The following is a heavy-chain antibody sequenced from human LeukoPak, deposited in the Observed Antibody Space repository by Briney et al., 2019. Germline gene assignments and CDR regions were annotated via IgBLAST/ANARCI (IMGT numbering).Heavy chain of an antibody. D-gene: IGHD4-23*01. CDR2: IKQDGSEK. Sequence: PGGSLRLSCAASGFTFSSYWMSWVRQAPGKGLEWVANIKQDGSEKYYVESVKGRFTISRDNAKNSLYLQMNSLRAEDTAVYYCARGRVYGGNPGGYWGQGTLVTVSS. CDR3: ARGRVYGGNPGGY. J-gene: IGHJ4*02. CDR1: GFTFSSYW. V-gene: IGHV3-7*01.